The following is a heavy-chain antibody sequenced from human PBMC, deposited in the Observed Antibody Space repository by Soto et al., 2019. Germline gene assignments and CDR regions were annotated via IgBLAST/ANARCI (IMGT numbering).Heavy chain of an antibody. Sequence: EVQLLESGGGLVQPGGSLRLSCAASGFTLSTYGMSWVRQAPGKGLQWVSRISGSGGSTYYADSVKGRFTISRDKSRNTLFLQMNSLRAEDTAVYYCAKGGGPEYYYCMDVWGKGTTVTVSS. CDR2: ISGSGGST. CDR1: GFTLSTYG. CDR3: AKGGGPEYYYCMDV. V-gene: IGHV3-23*01. J-gene: IGHJ6*03. D-gene: IGHD3-16*01.